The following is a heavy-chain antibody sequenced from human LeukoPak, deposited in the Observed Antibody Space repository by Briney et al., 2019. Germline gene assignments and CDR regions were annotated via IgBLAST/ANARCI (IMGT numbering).Heavy chain of an antibody. D-gene: IGHD3-10*01. Sequence: SETLSLTCTVSGGSISSYYWSWIRQPPGKGLEWIGYIYYSGTTNYNPSLKSRVTISVDTSKNQFSLKLSSVTAADTAVYYCARGEVRGVIIHYYSMDVWGQGTTVTVSS. CDR3: ARGEVRGVIIHYYSMDV. CDR1: GGSISSYY. V-gene: IGHV4-59*08. CDR2: IYYSGTT. J-gene: IGHJ6*02.